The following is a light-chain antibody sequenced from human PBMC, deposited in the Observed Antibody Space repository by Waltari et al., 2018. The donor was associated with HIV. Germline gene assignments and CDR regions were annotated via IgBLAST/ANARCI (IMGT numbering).Light chain of an antibody. CDR2: DVT. Sequence: QSALTQPASVSGSPGQSITISCAGTGAEIGAYNYVAWYQKLPDSVPNLIIYDVTSRPSGISDRFSASKSGNAASLTISGLQAEDEGDYYCSSYTTFNTVIFGGGTKVTVL. CDR1: GAEIGAYNY. J-gene: IGLJ6*01. V-gene: IGLV2-14*03. CDR3: SSYTTFNTVI.